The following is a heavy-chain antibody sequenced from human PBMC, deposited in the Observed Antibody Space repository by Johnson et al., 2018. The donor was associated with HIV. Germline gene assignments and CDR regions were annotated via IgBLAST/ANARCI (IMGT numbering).Heavy chain of an antibody. Sequence: VQLVESGGGLVQPGGSLRLSCGASGFTFSNYWMQWVRQAPGKGLVWVSRINGDGSRSTYADSVKGRFTIARDNAKNKMYLEMNSLTTEGTAVYYCTTYATMITMDVEIKGGAFDNWGQGTMVTVSS. J-gene: IGHJ3*02. D-gene: IGHD3-16*01. V-gene: IGHV3-74*01. CDR3: TTYATMITMDVEIKGGAFDN. CDR2: INGDGSRS. CDR1: GFTFSNYW.